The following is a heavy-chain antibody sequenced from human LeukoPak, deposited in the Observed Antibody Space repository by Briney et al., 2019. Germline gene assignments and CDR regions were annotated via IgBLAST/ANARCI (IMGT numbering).Heavy chain of an antibody. CDR1: RFTFSSYG. Sequence: GESLRLFCAASRFTFSSYGMHWVRQAPGKGLEWVSVISHDGNDKYYGDSLKGRNTISRDNSKNTLYLQINSLRAEDTAVYYCARDAGTWGYGYNFDYWGQGTLVSVSS. D-gene: IGHD1-14*01. CDR3: ARDAGTWGYGYNFDY. J-gene: IGHJ4*02. V-gene: IGHV3-30*03. CDR2: ISHDGNDK.